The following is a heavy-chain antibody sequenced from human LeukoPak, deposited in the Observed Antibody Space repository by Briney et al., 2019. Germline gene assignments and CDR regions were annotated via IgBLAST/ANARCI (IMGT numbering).Heavy chain of an antibody. Sequence: GGTLRLSCTASGLTFGDYSMSWFRQAPGKGLEGGGFIRRQAYGGTTEYAASVKGRFIISRDDSKSIAYLQMNSLKTEDTAVYYCTRTIVGARDWVFDLWGRGTLVTVSS. CDR2: IRRQAYGGTT. V-gene: IGHV3-49*03. J-gene: IGHJ2*01. D-gene: IGHD1-26*01. CDR3: TRTIVGARDWVFDL. CDR1: GLTFGDYS.